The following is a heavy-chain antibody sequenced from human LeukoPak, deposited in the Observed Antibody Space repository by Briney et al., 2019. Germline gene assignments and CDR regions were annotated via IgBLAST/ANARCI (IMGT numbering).Heavy chain of an antibody. V-gene: IGHV1-69*05. Sequence: ASVMVSCKASGGTFSSYAISWVRQAPGQGLEWMGGIIPIFGTANYTQKFQGRVTITTDESTSTAYMELSSLRSEDTAVYYCARPRTVVPAALDYWGQGTLVTVSS. D-gene: IGHD2-2*01. CDR3: ARPRTVVPAALDY. CDR1: GGTFSSYA. J-gene: IGHJ4*02. CDR2: IIPIFGTA.